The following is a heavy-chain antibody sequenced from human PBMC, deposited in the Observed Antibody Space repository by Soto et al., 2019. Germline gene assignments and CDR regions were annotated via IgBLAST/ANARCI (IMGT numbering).Heavy chain of an antibody. D-gene: IGHD3-16*02. V-gene: IGHV4-34*01. Sequence: SETLSLTCAVYGGSFSGYYWSWIRQPPGKGLEWIGEINHSGSTNYNPSLKSRVTISVDTSKNQFSLKLSSVTAADTAVYYCAADNLYDYIWGSYRYWWFDPWGQGTLVTVSS. CDR3: AADNLYDYIWGSYRYWWFDP. J-gene: IGHJ5*02. CDR1: GGSFSGYY. CDR2: INHSGST.